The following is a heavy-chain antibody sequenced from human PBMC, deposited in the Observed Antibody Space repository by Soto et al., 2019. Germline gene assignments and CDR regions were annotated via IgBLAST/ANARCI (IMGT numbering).Heavy chain of an antibody. CDR3: AKKVNSGPGSQYFDY. J-gene: IGHJ4*02. D-gene: IGHD3-10*01. Sequence: EVQLLESGGGLVQPGGSLRLSCAASGFTFSSYSMSWVRQAPGKGLEWVSGFRSGGDDGTTYYADSVKGRFTISRDNSKNTLFLQMDSLRAEDTAIYYCAKKVNSGPGSQYFDYWGQGTLFTVSS. CDR1: GFTFSSYS. V-gene: IGHV3-23*01. CDR2: SGGDDGTT.